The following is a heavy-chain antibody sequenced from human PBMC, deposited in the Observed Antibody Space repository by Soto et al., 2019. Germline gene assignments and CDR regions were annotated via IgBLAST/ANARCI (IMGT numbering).Heavy chain of an antibody. CDR1: GGSFSGYY. CDR2: INHSGST. D-gene: IGHD2-2*01. CDR3: ARGPFNIVVVPAPLVLFAY. Sequence: SETLSLTCAVYGGSFSGYYWSWIRQPPGKGLEWIGEINHSGSTNYNPSLKSRVTISVDTSKNQFSLKLSSVTAADTAVYYRARGPFNIVVVPAPLVLFAYSAQGTLVPVSS. J-gene: IGHJ1*01. V-gene: IGHV4-34*01.